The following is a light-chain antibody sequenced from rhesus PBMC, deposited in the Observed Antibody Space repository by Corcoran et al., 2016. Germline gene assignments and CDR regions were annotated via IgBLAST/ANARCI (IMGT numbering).Light chain of an antibody. CDR2: KAS. V-gene: IGKV1-22*01. J-gene: IGKJ2*01. CDR3: QQYSSRPYS. CDR1: QGISSW. Sequence: DIQMTQSPSSLSASVGDTVTFTCRASQGISSWLAWYQQKPGKAPNLLIYKASKLQRGVPTRFSGSGSGTDFTLTISSLQSEDFAIYYCQQYSSRPYSFGQGTKVEIK.